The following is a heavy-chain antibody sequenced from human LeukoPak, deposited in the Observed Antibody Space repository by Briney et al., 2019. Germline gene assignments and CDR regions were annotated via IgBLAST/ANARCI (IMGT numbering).Heavy chain of an antibody. CDR1: GFTFSGSA. J-gene: IGHJ4*02. CDR2: ISYDGSNK. CDR3: AKDTDVHYFDY. Sequence: GGSLRLSWAASGFTFSGSAMSWVRQAPGKGLEWVTVISYDGSNKYYADSVKGRFTISRDDSKNTVYLQMNSLRAEDTAVYYCAKDTDVHYFDYWGQGTLVTVSS. V-gene: IGHV3-30*18. D-gene: IGHD4-17*01.